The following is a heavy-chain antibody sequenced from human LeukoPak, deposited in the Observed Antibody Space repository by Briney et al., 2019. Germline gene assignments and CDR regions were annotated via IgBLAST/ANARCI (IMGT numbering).Heavy chain of an antibody. V-gene: IGHV4-59*01. CDR2: IYSSGST. CDR3: ARAFRLATVTTPDAFDI. J-gene: IGHJ3*02. Sequence: SETLSLTCTVSGGSISSCDWSWIRQPPGKGLEWIGYIYSSGSTNYNPSLKSRVTISLDTSKNQFSLKLSSVTAADTAVYYCARAFRLATVTTPDAFDIWGQGTMVTVSS. D-gene: IGHD4-17*01. CDR1: GGSISSCD.